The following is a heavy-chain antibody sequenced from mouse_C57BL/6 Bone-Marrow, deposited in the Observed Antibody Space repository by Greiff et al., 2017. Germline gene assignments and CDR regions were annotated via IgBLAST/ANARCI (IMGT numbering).Heavy chain of an antibody. CDR2: INPNNGGT. J-gene: IGHJ4*01. V-gene: IGHV1-26*01. Sequence: EVQLQQSGPKLVKPGASVKISCKASGYTFTDYYMNWVKQSHGKSLEWIGDINPNNGGTSYNQKFKGKATLTVDKSSSTAYMELRSLTSEDSAVYYCARLRAYYSNLYAMDDWGQGTSVTVSS. CDR1: GYTFTDYY. CDR3: ARLRAYYSNLYAMDD. D-gene: IGHD2-5*01.